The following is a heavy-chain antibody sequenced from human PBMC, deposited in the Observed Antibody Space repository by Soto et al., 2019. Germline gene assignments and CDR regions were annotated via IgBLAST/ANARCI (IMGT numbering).Heavy chain of an antibody. Sequence: QVQLVQSGAEVKKPGSSVKVSCKASGGTFSSYTISWVRQAPGQGLEWMGRIIPILGIANYAQKFQGRVTITADKATSTAYMELSSLRSEDTAVYYCASGGYYGSGISCYYGMDVWVQGTTVTVSS. CDR1: GGTFSSYT. J-gene: IGHJ6*02. V-gene: IGHV1-69*02. CDR2: IIPILGIA. D-gene: IGHD3-10*01. CDR3: ASGGYYGSGISCYYGMDV.